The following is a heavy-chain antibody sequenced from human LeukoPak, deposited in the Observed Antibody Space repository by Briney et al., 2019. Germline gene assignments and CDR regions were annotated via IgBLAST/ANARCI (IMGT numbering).Heavy chain of an antibody. Sequence: ASVTVSCKASGYTFTIYYMHWVRQAPAQGLEWMGIINPSGGSTSYAQKFQGRVNMTRDTSTSTVYMELSSLRSEDTAVYYCAREEWDAINWGQGTLVTVSS. J-gene: IGHJ4*02. CDR1: GYTFTIYY. D-gene: IGHD1-26*01. V-gene: IGHV1-46*01. CDR2: INPSGGST. CDR3: AREEWDAIN.